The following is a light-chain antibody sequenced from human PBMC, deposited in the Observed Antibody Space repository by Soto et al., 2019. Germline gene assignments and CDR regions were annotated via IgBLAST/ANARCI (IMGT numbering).Light chain of an antibody. Sequence: EIVLTQSPGTLSLSPGERATLSCRASQSVSSRYLACYQQKPGQATRLLIYGASSRATGIPDRFSGSGSGTAYTLTISSLEPEDFAVYYCQQYGSSPLTFGGGTKVEIK. CDR3: QQYGSSPLT. CDR2: GAS. J-gene: IGKJ4*01. CDR1: QSVSSRY. V-gene: IGKV3-20*01.